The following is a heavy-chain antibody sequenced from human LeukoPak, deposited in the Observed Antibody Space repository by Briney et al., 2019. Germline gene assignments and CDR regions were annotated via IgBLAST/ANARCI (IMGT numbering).Heavy chain of an antibody. V-gene: IGHV3-48*02. J-gene: IGHJ4*02. CDR3: ARDFLTGYFDY. CDR1: GFTFSNYG. D-gene: IGHD3-9*01. CDR2: ISSSGSTK. Sequence: GRSLRLSCAASGFTFSNYGMHWVRQAPGKGLEWVSYISSSGSTKYYADSVKGRFTISRDNVKNSLFLQMNSLSDEDTAVYYCARDFLTGYFDYWGQGTLVTVSS.